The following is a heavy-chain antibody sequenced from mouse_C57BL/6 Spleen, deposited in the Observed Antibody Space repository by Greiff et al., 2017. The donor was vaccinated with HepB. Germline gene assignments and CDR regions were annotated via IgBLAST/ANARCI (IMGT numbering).Heavy chain of an antibody. CDR2: IDPSDSYT. CDR1: GYTFTSYW. Sequence: QVHVKQPGAELVKPGASVKLSCKASGYTFTSYWMQWVKQRPGQGLEWIGEIDPSDSYTNYNQKFKGKATLTVDTSSSTAYMQLSSLTSEDSAVYYCASLAVVARNFDYWGQGTTLTVSS. CDR3: ASLAVVARNFDY. V-gene: IGHV1-50*01. J-gene: IGHJ2*01. D-gene: IGHD1-1*01.